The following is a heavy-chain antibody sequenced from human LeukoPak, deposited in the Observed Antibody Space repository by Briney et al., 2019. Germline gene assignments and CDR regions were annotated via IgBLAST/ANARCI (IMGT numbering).Heavy chain of an antibody. CDR1: GGTFSSYA. D-gene: IGHD3-22*01. V-gene: IGHV1-69*13. CDR2: IIPIFGTT. CDR3: ARAMTSGYYPQFDY. Sequence: ASVKVSCKASGGTFSSYAISWVRQAPGQGLEWMGGIIPIFGTTNYAQKFQGRVTITADESTSTAYMELSSLRSEDTAVYYCARAMTSGYYPQFDYWGQGTLVTVSS. J-gene: IGHJ4*02.